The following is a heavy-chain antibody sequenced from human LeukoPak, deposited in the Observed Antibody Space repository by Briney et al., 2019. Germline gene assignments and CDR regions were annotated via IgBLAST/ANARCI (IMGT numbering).Heavy chain of an antibody. CDR3: ARGVGGSYYFDY. D-gene: IGHD1-26*01. CDR1: GFTFSTYE. V-gene: IGHV3-48*03. CDR2: ITSSGSTI. J-gene: IGHJ4*02. Sequence: GGSLRPSCAASGFTFSTYEMNWVRQPPGKGLEWVSYITSSGSTIYYADSVKGRFTISRDNAKNSLYLQMSSLRAEDTAVYYCARGVGGSYYFDYWGQGTLVTVSS.